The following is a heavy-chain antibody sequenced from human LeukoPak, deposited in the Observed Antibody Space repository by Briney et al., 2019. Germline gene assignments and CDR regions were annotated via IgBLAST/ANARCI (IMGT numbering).Heavy chain of an antibody. J-gene: IGHJ3*02. V-gene: IGHV5-51*01. Sequence: GESLKISCKGSGYSFTSYWIGWVRQMPGKGLEWMEIIYPGDSDTRYSPSFQGQVTISADKSLSTAYLQWSSLKASDTAMYYCARQRRSDYGVRGAFDIWGQGTMVTVSS. D-gene: IGHD4-17*01. CDR2: IYPGDSDT. CDR1: GYSFTSYW. CDR3: ARQRRSDYGVRGAFDI.